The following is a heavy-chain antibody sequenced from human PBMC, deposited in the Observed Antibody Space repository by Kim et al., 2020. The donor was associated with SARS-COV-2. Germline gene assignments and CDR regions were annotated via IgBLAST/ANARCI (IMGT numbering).Heavy chain of an antibody. Sequence: SAHIIKGRFTISGDKAKNSLYLQMNSLRAEDPAVYYCARDSTRLDAFDIWGQGTMVTVSS. J-gene: IGHJ3*02. D-gene: IGHD2-2*01. V-gene: IGHV3-11*05. CDR3: ARDSTRLDAFDI.